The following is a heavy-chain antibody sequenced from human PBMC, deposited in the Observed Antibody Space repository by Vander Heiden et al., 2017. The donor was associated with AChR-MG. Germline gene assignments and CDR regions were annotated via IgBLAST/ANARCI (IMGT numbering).Heavy chain of an antibody. CDR3: AKRGLNSGYFIDY. CDR1: GLTFSSYG. J-gene: IGHJ4*02. V-gene: IGHV3-30*18. CDR2: ILYDGSGK. D-gene: IGHD3-22*01. Sequence: QVQLMESGGGVVQPGKSLRLSCAASGLTFSSYGMHWVRQAPGKGLEWVALILYDGSGKYYADSVKGRFTISRDNSKNSLFLQMNSLTTEDTAVYYCAKRGLNSGYFIDYWGQGTLVTVSS.